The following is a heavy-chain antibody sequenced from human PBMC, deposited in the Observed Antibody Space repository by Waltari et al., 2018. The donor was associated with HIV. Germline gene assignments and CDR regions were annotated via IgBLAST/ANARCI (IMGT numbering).Heavy chain of an antibody. V-gene: IGHV3-30*04. CDR2: ISYDGSNK. Sequence: QVQLVESGGGVVQPGRSLRLSCAASGFTFSSYAMHWVRQAPGKGLEWVAVISYDGSNKYYADSVKGRFTISRDNSKNTLYLQMNSLRAEDTAVYYCAKEVRGGLDYWGQGTLVTVSS. CDR1: GFTFSSYA. D-gene: IGHD3-10*01. J-gene: IGHJ4*02. CDR3: AKEVRGGLDY.